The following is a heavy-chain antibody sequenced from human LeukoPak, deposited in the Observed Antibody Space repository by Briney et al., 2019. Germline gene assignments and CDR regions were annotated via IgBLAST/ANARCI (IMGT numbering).Heavy chain of an antibody. Sequence: GRSLRLSCAASGFTFSSYWRHWVRQAPGKGLVWVSRINSDGSSTSYADSVKGRFTISRDNAKNTLYLQMNSLRAEDTAVYYCARATRYCSGGSCYSNWFDPWGQGTLVTVSS. CDR3: ARATRYCSGGSCYSNWFDP. D-gene: IGHD2-15*01. V-gene: IGHV3-74*01. J-gene: IGHJ5*02. CDR1: GFTFSSYW. CDR2: INSDGSST.